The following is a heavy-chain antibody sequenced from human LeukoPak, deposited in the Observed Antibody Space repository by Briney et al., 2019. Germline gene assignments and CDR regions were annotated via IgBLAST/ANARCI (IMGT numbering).Heavy chain of an antibody. CDR2: ISGDGSKK. CDR3: VKDMGPLGTIWLDY. V-gene: IGHV3-43*02. Sequence: GGSLRLSCVASGFSFDEYAMHWVRQAPGKSLQWVSLISGDGSKKYYAESVKGRFTISRDNSKNSLYLQMNSLRTEDNALYYCVKDMGPLGTIWLDYWGQGTLVSVSS. D-gene: IGHD3-3*01. CDR1: GFSFDEYA. J-gene: IGHJ4*02.